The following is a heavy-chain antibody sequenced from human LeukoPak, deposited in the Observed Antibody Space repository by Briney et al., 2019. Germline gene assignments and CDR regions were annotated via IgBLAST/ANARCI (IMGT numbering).Heavy chain of an antibody. D-gene: IGHD2-2*01. CDR3: ARVAYCSSTSCYDY. CDR2: INAGNGNT. Sequence: GASVKVSCKASGFTFTNYAMHWVRQAPGQRLEWMGWINAGNGNTKYSQKFQGRVTITRDTSATTAYMELSSLRSEDTAVYYCARVAYCSSTSCYDYWGQGTLVTVSS. V-gene: IGHV1-3*01. CDR1: GFTFTNYA. J-gene: IGHJ4*02.